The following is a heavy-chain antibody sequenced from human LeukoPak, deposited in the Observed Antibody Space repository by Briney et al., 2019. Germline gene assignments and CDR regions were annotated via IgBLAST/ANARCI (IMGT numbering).Heavy chain of an antibody. Sequence: ASVTVSCKVSGYTLTELSMHWVRQAPGKGLEWMGGFDPEDGETIYAQKFQGRVTMTGDTSTDTAYMELSSLRSEDTAVYYCATAKAIFGVVNFDYWGQGTLVTVSS. D-gene: IGHD3-3*01. CDR2: FDPEDGET. CDR3: ATAKAIFGVVNFDY. CDR1: GYTLTELS. V-gene: IGHV1-24*01. J-gene: IGHJ4*02.